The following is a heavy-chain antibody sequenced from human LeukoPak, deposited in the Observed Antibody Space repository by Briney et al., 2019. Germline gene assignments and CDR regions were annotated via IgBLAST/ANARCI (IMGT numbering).Heavy chain of an antibody. J-gene: IGHJ4*02. CDR2: IWFDGKNE. V-gene: IGHV3-33*01. CDR3: ASERTSSYYFDY. CDR1: GFTFSGYG. Sequence: GGSLRLSCAASGFTFSGYGMHWVRLAPGKGLEWVADIWFDGKNEHFAASVKGRFTISRDNSKKTMYLQINSLRAEDTAVYYCASERTSSYYFDYWGQGTLVTVSS. D-gene: IGHD1-14*01.